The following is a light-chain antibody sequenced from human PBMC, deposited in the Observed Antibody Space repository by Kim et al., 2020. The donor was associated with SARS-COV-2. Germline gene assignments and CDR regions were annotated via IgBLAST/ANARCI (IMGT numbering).Light chain of an antibody. CDR2: GKT. V-gene: IGLV3-19*01. J-gene: IGLJ3*02. CDR1: SLRSYY. CDR3: NSRDSSGNLWV. Sequence: AMGQTVRITCQGDSLRSYYASWYQQKPGQAPVIVIYGKTNRPPGITDRFSGSSSGNTASLTITGAQAEDAADYYCNSRDSSGNLWVFGGGTQLTVL.